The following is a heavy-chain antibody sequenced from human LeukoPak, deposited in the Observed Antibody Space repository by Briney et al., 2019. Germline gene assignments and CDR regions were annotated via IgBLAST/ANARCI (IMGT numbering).Heavy chain of an antibody. CDR2: IYSSGST. CDR1: GGSISGYY. V-gene: IGHV4-4*07. D-gene: IGHD3-22*01. J-gene: IGHJ4*02. Sequence: SETLSHTCTVSGGSISGYYWNWIRQPAGKGLEWIGRIYSSGSTDYNSSLRSRVTMSVDTSKSQFSLKLTSVTAADTAVYYCAREHRDYEGSGYYVDYWGQGTLVTVSS. CDR3: AREHRDYEGSGYYVDY.